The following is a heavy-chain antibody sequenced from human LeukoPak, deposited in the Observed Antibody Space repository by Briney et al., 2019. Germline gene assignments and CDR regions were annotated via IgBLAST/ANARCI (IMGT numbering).Heavy chain of an antibody. Sequence: VASVKVSCKASGGTFSSYAISWVRQAPGQGLEWMGGIIPIFGTANYAQKFQGRVTITADESTSTAYMELSSLRSEDTAVYYCARARREGRDGYMCDYWGQGTLVTVSS. J-gene: IGHJ4*02. D-gene: IGHD5-24*01. CDR3: ARARREGRDGYMCDY. CDR1: GGTFSSYA. V-gene: IGHV1-69*13. CDR2: IIPIFGTA.